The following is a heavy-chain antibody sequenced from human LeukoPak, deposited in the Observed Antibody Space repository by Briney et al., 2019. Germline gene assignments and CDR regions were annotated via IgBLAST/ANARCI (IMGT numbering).Heavy chain of an antibody. CDR3: ARAGTNWYPPANYGMDV. J-gene: IGHJ6*02. Sequence: GRSLRLSCAAPGFAFSSYAMHWVRQAPGKGLEWVALIWYDGSNKYYADSAKGRFTISRDNSKNTLYLQMNSLRVEDTAVYYCARAGTNWYPPANYGMDVWGQGTTVTVSS. CDR1: GFAFSSYA. CDR2: IWYDGSNK. V-gene: IGHV3-33*01. D-gene: IGHD6-13*01.